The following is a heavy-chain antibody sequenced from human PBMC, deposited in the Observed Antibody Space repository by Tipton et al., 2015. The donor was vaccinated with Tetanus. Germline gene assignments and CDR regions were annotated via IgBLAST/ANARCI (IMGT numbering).Heavy chain of an antibody. D-gene: IGHD3-3*01. J-gene: IGHJ4*02. Sequence: SLRLSCAASEFTFSSYAMHWVRQAPGKGLEWVAYTSFDGSKRDYADSVKGRFSISRDNSKNTLYLQMDSLRAEDTAVYYCARGSSPISGVIIIPNYFDSWGRGTLVTVSS. CDR2: TSFDGSKR. CDR1: EFTFSSYA. V-gene: IGHV3-30-3*01. CDR3: ARGSSPISGVIIIPNYFDS.